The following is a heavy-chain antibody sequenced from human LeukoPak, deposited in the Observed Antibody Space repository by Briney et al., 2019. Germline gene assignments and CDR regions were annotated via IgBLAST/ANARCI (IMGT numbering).Heavy chain of an antibody. D-gene: IGHD1-26*01. CDR1: EFSVGSNY. V-gene: IGHV3-66*01. Sequence: GGSLRLSCAASEFSVGSNYMTWVRQAPGKGLEWVSLIYSGGSTYYADSVKGRFTISRDNSKNSLYLQMNSLRAEDTAVYYCARDGEWELIDYWGQGTLVTVSS. J-gene: IGHJ4*02. CDR3: ARDGEWELIDY. CDR2: IYSGGST.